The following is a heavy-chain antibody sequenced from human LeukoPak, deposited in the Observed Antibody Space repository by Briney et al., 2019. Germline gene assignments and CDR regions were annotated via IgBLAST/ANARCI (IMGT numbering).Heavy chain of an antibody. CDR3: AREDCSGGSCRFDY. V-gene: IGHV1-2*02. Sequence: ASVKVSCKASGYTFTGYYMHWVRQAPGQGLEWMGWINPNSGGTNYAQKFQGRVTMTRDTSISTAYMELRSLRSDDTAVYYCAREDCSGGSCRFDYWGQGTLVTVSS. D-gene: IGHD2-15*01. J-gene: IGHJ4*02. CDR1: GYTFTGYY. CDR2: INPNSGGT.